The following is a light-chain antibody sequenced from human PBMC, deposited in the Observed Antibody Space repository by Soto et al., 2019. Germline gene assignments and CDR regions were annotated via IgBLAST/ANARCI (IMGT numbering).Light chain of an antibody. CDR2: GAS. CDR1: QNIHTN. CDR3: QQYYNWPRT. Sequence: EILMTQSPATLSVSPGERVTLSCRAGQNIHTNLAWYQQKPGQAPRILFYGASTGDTGLPARFSGSGSGTECTLTINRLQAEDCEVYYCQQYYNWPRTFGQGTRLEIK. V-gene: IGKV3-15*01. J-gene: IGKJ5*01.